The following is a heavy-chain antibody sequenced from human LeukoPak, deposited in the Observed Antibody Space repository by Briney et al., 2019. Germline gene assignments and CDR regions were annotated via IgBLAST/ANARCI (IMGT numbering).Heavy chain of an antibody. D-gene: IGHD1-14*01. V-gene: IGHV4-38-2*01. J-gene: IGHJ6*03. Sequence: SETLSLTCAVSGYSISSGCYWGWIRQPPGKGLEWIGSIYHSGNTYYNPSLKSRVTISVDTSKNQFSLKLSSVTAADTAMYYCASTPTVYYNSMDVWGKGTTVTVSS. CDR2: IYHSGNT. CDR1: GYSISSGCY. CDR3: ASTPTVYYNSMDV.